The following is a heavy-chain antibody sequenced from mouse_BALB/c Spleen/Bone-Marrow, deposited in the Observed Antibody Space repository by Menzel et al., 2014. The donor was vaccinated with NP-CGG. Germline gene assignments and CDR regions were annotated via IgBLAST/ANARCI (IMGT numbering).Heavy chain of an antibody. CDR1: GYTFTSYW. J-gene: IGHJ3*01. CDR2: INPSNGRT. CDR3: ARGGRYDERTWFAY. D-gene: IGHD2-14*01. Sequence: VHLQQSGAELVKPGASVKLSCKASGYTFTSYWMHWVKQRPGQGLEWIGEINPSNGRTNYNEKFKSKATLTVDKSSSTAYMQLSSLTSEDSAVYYCARGGRYDERTWFAYWGQGTLVTVSA. V-gene: IGHV1S81*02.